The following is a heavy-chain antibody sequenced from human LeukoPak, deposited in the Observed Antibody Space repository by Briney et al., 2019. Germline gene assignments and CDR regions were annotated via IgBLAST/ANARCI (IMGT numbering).Heavy chain of an antibody. CDR3: ARTWTQAAYGMDV. D-gene: IGHD3/OR15-3a*01. J-gene: IGHJ6*02. CDR1: GGSISSGGYY. V-gene: IGHV4-31*03. Sequence: SQTLSLTCTVSGGSISSGGYYWSWIRQHPGKGLAWIGYIYYSGSTYYNPSLKSRVTISVDTSKNQFSLKLSSVTAADTAVYYCARTWTQAAYGMDVWGQGTTFTVSS. CDR2: IYYSGST.